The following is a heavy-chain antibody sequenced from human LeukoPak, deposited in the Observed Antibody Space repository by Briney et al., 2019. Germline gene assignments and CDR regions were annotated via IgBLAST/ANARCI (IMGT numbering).Heavy chain of an antibody. CDR3: AKGRYESSGFNWAA. J-gene: IGHJ4*02. Sequence: TGRSLRLSCAASGFTFSSYAMHWVRQAPGKGLEWVSALSGSGGSAYYADSVKGRFTISRDNSKNTLYLQMNSLRAEDTAVYYCAKGRYESSGFNWAAWGQGTLVTVSS. V-gene: IGHV3-23*01. D-gene: IGHD3-22*01. CDR2: LSGSGGSA. CDR1: GFTFSSYA.